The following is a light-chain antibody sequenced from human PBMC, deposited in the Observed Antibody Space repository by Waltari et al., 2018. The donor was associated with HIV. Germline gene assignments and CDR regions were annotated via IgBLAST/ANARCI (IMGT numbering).Light chain of an antibody. CDR3: CSYAGRSTLEV. CDR1: SSDVGAYYY. CDR2: EVN. Sequence: QSALTQPASVSGSPGQSITISCTGTSSDVGAYYYVSWFQLHPGKAPKLMIYEVNKRPSEVSIRFSGSKSGNTASLTISGLQAEDEADYYCCSYAGRSTLEVFGGGTKVTVL. J-gene: IGLJ2*01. V-gene: IGLV2-23*02.